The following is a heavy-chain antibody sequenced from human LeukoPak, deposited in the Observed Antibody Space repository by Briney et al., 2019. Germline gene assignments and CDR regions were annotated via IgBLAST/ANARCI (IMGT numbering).Heavy chain of an antibody. Sequence: GASVKVSCKASGYTFTGYYMHWVRQAPGQGLEWMGWINPNSGGTNYAQKFQGRVTMTRDTSISTAYMELSRLRSDDTAVYYCARVCSSTSCYDYYYGMDVWGQGTTVTVSS. V-gene: IGHV1-2*02. J-gene: IGHJ6*02. CDR1: GYTFTGYY. CDR3: ARVCSSTSCYDYYYGMDV. CDR2: INPNSGGT. D-gene: IGHD2-2*01.